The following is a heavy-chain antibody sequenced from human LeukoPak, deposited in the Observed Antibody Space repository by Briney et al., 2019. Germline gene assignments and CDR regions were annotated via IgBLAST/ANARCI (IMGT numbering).Heavy chain of an antibody. J-gene: IGHJ6*03. CDR2: IYYSGST. CDR1: GGSISSHY. Sequence: SETLSLTCTISGGSISSHYWSWIRQPPGKGLEWIGYIYYSGSTNYNPSLKSRVTISVDTSKNQFSLKLSSVTAADTAVYYCARAPSYYYYMDVWGKGTTVTVSS. CDR3: ARAPSYYYYMDV. V-gene: IGHV4-59*11.